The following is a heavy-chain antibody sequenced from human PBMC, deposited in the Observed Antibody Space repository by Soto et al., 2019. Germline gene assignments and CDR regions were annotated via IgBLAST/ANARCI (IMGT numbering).Heavy chain of an antibody. CDR2: IKQDGSEK. D-gene: IGHD2-15*01. CDR1: GFTFSSYW. Sequence: ESGGGLVQPGGSLRLSCAASGFTFSSYWMSWVRQAPGKGLEWVANIKQDGSEKYYVDSVKGRFTISRDNAKNSLYLQMNSLRAEDTAVYYCARPPVAATLIYDYYMDVWGKGTTVTVSS. CDR3: ARPPVAATLIYDYYMDV. J-gene: IGHJ6*03. V-gene: IGHV3-7*01.